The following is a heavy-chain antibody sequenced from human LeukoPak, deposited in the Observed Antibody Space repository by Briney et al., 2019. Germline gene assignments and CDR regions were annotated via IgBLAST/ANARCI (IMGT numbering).Heavy chain of an antibody. V-gene: IGHV1-18*01. J-gene: IGHJ3*02. CDR2: ISAYNGNT. CDR3: AATYYYDSSGYYYDDAFDI. Sequence: ASVKVSCKASGYTFTSYGISWVRQAPGQGLEWMGWISAYNGNTNYAQKLQGRVTITADKSTSTAYMELSSLRSEDTAVYYCAATYYYDSSGYYYDDAFDIWGQGTMVTVSS. D-gene: IGHD3-22*01. CDR1: GYTFTSYG.